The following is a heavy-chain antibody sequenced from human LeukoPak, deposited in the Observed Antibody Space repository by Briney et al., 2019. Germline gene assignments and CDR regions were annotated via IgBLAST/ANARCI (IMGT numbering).Heavy chain of an antibody. CDR3: TKGDITMIPD. V-gene: IGHV3-53*01. Sequence: PGGSMRLSCAPSGLTVSNKYMSWVRQAPGKGLGWVSIIYSGGTTYYADSAKGRFTISRDNSKNTLFLQMNSLRAEDTAVYYCTKGDITMIPDWGQGTLVTVSS. D-gene: IGHD3-22*01. J-gene: IGHJ4*02. CDR2: IYSGGTT. CDR1: GLTVSNKY.